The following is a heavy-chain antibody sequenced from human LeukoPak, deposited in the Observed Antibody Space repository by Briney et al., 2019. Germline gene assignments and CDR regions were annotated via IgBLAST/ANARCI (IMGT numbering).Heavy chain of an antibody. Sequence: EASVKVSCKVSGYTLTELSMHWVRQAPGQGLEWMGWISAYNGNTNYAQKLQGRVTMTTDTSTSTAYMELRSLRSDDTAVYYCARDRPLTRIEMATIRPWDYWGQGTLVTVSS. D-gene: IGHD5-24*01. CDR2: ISAYNGNT. CDR1: GYTLTELS. V-gene: IGHV1-18*01. J-gene: IGHJ4*02. CDR3: ARDRPLTRIEMATIRPWDY.